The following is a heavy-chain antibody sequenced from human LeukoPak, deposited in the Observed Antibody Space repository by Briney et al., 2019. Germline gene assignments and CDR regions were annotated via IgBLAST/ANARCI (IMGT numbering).Heavy chain of an antibody. D-gene: IGHD3-22*01. V-gene: IGHV1-2*02. CDR3: ARDQKIYYYDSSGYYPYY. CDR2: INPNSGGT. Sequence: ASVKVSCKASGYTFTGYYMHWVRQAPGQGLEWMGWINPNSGGTNYAQKFQGRVTMTRDTSISTAYMELSRLRSDDTAVYYCARDQKIYYYDSSGYYPYYWGQGTLVTVSS. CDR1: GYTFTGYY. J-gene: IGHJ4*02.